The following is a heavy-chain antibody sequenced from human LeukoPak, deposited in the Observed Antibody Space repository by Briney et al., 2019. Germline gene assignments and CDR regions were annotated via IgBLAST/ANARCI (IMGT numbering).Heavy chain of an antibody. V-gene: IGHV1-2*04. CDR1: GYTFTGYY. CDR2: INPNSGGT. CDR3: ARVSLSSSWYFLTY. J-gene: IGHJ4*02. Sequence: ASVKVSCKASGYTFTGYYMHWVRQAPGQGLEWMGWINPNSGGTNYAQKFQGWVTMTRDTSISTAYMELSRLRSDDTAVYYCARVSLSSSWYFLTYWGQGTLVTVSS. D-gene: IGHD6-13*01.